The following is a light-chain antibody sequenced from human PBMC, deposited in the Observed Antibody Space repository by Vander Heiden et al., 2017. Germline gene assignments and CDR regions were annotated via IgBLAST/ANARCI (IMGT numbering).Light chain of an antibody. CDR3: QLYNSYHPRS. V-gene: IGKV1-5*01. CDR2: DAS. CDR1: QSISSW. J-gene: IGKJ1*01. Sequence: DIQMTQSPSTLSASVGDRVTITCRASQSISSWLAWYQQKPGKAPKLLIYDASSLESGVPSRFSGSGSGTEFTLTISSLQPDDFATYYCQLYNSYHPRSFGQGTKVEIK.